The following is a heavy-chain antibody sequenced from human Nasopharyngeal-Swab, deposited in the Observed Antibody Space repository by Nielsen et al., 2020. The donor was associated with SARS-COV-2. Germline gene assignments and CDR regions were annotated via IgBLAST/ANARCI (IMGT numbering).Heavy chain of an antibody. V-gene: IGHV4-59*01. CDR3: ARGIVVALDY. D-gene: IGHD3-22*01. J-gene: IGHJ4*02. Sequence: SETLSLTCPVSGGSISSYYWSWIRQPPGKGLEWIGYIYYSGSTNYNPSLKSRVTITVDTSKNQFSLKLSSVTAADTAVYYCARGIVVALDYWGQGTLVTVSS. CDR1: GGSISSYY. CDR2: IYYSGST.